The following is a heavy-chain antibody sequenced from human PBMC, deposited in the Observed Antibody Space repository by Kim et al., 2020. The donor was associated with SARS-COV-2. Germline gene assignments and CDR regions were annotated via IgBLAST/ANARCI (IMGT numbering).Heavy chain of an antibody. D-gene: IGHD2-2*01. CDR3: ATGDCSSSNCYTTDP. Sequence: GGSLRLSCAASGFSFSSFAMNWVRQAPGKGPEWVSVISGGGGDTNYADSVQGRFTISSDNSKNTVYLQMSSLRAEATAAYHCATGDCSSSNCYTTDPWG. V-gene: IGHV3-23*01. J-gene: IGHJ5*02. CDR1: GFSFSSFA. CDR2: ISGGGGDT.